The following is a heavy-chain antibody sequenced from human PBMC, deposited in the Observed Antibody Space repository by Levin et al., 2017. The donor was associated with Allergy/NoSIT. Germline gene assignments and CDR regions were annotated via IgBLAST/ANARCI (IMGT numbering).Heavy chain of an antibody. CDR2: IYPGDSDT. CDR1: GYSFTSYW. V-gene: IGHV5-51*01. J-gene: IGHJ4*02. D-gene: IGHD6-6*01. Sequence: PVASVKVSCKGSGYSFTSYWIGWVRQMPGKGLEWMGIIYPGDSDTRYSPSFQGQVTISADKSISTAYLQWSSLKASDTAMYYCARLRAAARPSDYWGQGTLVTVSS. CDR3: ARLRAAARPSDY.